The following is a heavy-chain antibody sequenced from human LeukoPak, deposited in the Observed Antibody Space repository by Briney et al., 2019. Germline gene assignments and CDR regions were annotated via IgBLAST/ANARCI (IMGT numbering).Heavy chain of an antibody. CDR3: ARDSSVEDTVWWFDL. J-gene: IGHJ5*02. D-gene: IGHD3-10*01. Sequence: ASVNVSCKASVYTFTSYYMNWVRQPPGQGLEWMGIINPSGGSTSYEQKFQGRVTMTRDMSTSTDYMELSSVRSEDTDVYYCARDSSVEDTVWWFDLWGQGTLVTVSS. V-gene: IGHV1-46*01. CDR2: INPSGGST. CDR1: VYTFTSYY.